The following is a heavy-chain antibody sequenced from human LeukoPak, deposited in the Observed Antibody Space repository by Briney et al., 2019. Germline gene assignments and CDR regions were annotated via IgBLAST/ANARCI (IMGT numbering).Heavy chain of an antibody. Sequence: ASVKVSCKASGYTFTSYGISWVRQAPGQGLEWMGWISAYNGNTNYAQKLQGRVTMTTDTSTSTAYMELRSLRSDDTAVYYCARETKDYDFWSGYSGYFDYWCQGTLVTASS. CDR2: ISAYNGNT. D-gene: IGHD3-3*01. J-gene: IGHJ4*02. V-gene: IGHV1-18*01. CDR3: ARETKDYDFWSGYSGYFDY. CDR1: GYTFTSYG.